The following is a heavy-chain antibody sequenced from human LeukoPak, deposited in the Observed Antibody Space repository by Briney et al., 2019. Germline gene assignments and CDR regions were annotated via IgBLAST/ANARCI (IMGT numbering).Heavy chain of an antibody. J-gene: IGHJ5*02. CDR1: GYTFTIYD. CDR2: MNPNSGNT. V-gene: IGHV1-8*03. Sequence: ASVKVSCKASGYTFTIYDLNWVRQATGQGLEWMGWMNPNSGNTGYAQKFQGRVTITRNTSISTAYMELSSLRSEDTAVYYCARDSAKGQQLVYNWFDPWGQGTLVTVSS. CDR3: ARDSAKGQQLVYNWFDP. D-gene: IGHD6-13*01.